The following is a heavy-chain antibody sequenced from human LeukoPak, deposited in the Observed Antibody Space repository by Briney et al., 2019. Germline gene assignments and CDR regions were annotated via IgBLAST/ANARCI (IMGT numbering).Heavy chain of an antibody. Sequence: ASVKVSCKVSGYTLTELSMHWVRQAPGKGLEWMGGFDPEDGETTYAQKFQGRVTMTEDTSTDTAYMELSSLRSEDTAVYYCASATLRRSGGSCYEMDVWGKGTTVTVSS. CDR1: GYTLTELS. D-gene: IGHD2-15*01. J-gene: IGHJ6*04. CDR3: ASATLRRSGGSCYEMDV. CDR2: FDPEDGET. V-gene: IGHV1-24*01.